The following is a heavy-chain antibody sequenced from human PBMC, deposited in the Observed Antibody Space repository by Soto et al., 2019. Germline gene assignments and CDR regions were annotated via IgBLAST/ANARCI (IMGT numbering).Heavy chain of an antibody. CDR3: AKDLHGRDYGDYEPVFDY. J-gene: IGHJ4*02. CDR2: ISGSGGST. V-gene: IGHV3-23*01. D-gene: IGHD4-17*01. Sequence: GGSLRLSCAASGFTFSSYAMSWVRQAPGKGLEWVSAISGSGGSTYYADSVKGRFTISRDNSKNTLYLQMNSLRAEDTAVYYCAKDLHGRDYGDYEPVFDYWGQGTLVTVSS. CDR1: GFTFSSYA.